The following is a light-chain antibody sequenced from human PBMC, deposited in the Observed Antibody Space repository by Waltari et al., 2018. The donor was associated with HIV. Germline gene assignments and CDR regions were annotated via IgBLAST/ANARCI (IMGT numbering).Light chain of an antibody. CDR3: HQYGTSPPIT. J-gene: IGKJ5*01. CDR1: QTVSTNY. V-gene: IGKV3-20*01. CDR2: ATS. Sequence: IVLPQSPGTLFLSLGESVPFTCRASQTVSTNYVAWFQQKPGQPPRLLIYATSTRATDIPERFSGGGSGTDFTLTITRLEPEDFAVYYCHQYGTSPPITFGQGTRLEIK.